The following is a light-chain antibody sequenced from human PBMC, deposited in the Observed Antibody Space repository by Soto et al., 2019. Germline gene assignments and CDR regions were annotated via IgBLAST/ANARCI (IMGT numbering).Light chain of an antibody. CDR2: DVS. V-gene: IGLV2-14*03. J-gene: IGLJ1*01. Sequence: QSALTQPASVSGSPGQSISISCTGTSSDVGSHNYASWYQQHPGKAPKLLIYDVSNRPSGVSYRFSGSKSGNTASLATSGLQAEDEADYYCSSCTSSNTFVFGTGTKVTVL. CDR1: SSDVGSHNY. CDR3: SSCTSSNTFV.